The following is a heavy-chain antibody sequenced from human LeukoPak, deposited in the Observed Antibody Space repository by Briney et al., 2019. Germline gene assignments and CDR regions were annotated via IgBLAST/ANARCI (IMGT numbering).Heavy chain of an antibody. V-gene: IGHV1-69*13. CDR1: GGTFSSYA. J-gene: IGHJ6*03. D-gene: IGHD3-22*01. CDR3: ARNSPDSSDYYISYYSYMDV. CDR2: IIPIFGTA. Sequence: VASVKVSCKASGGTFSSYAISWVRQAPGQGFEWMGGIIPIFGTANYAQKFQGRVTITADESTSTAYMELSSLRSEDTAVYYCARNSPDSSDYYISYYSYMDVWGKGTTVTVSS.